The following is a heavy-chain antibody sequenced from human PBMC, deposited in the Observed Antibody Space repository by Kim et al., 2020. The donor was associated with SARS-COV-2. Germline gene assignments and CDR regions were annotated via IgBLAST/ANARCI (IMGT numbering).Heavy chain of an antibody. CDR2: ISSSSYI. CDR3: ASLRYNWNEPRDDWFDP. D-gene: IGHD1-20*01. Sequence: GGSLRLSCAASGSTFSSYSMNWVRQAPGKGLEWVSSISSSSYIYYADSVKGRFTISRDNAKNSLYLQMNSLRAEDTAVYYCASLRYNWNEPRDDWFDPWGQGTLVTVSS. V-gene: IGHV3-21*01. CDR1: GSTFSSYS. J-gene: IGHJ5*02.